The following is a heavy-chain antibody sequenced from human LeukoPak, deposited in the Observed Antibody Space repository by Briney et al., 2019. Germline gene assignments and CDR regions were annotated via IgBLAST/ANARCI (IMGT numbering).Heavy chain of an antibody. J-gene: IGHJ6*03. Sequence: GGSLRLSCAASGFTFSDYYMSWIRQAPGKGLEWVSYISSSGSTIYYADSVKGRFTISRDNAKNSLYLQMNSLRAEDTAVYYCAKEGISYSSSSYYYYYYMDVWGKGTTVTVSS. D-gene: IGHD6-6*01. CDR2: ISSSGSTI. V-gene: IGHV3-11*04. CDR1: GFTFSDYY. CDR3: AKEGISYSSSSYYYYYYMDV.